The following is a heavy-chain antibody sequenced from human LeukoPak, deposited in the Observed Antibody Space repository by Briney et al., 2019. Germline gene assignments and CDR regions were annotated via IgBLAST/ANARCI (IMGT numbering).Heavy chain of an antibody. V-gene: IGHV1-46*01. Sequence: ASVKVSCKASGYTFTSYYMHWVRQAPGQGLEWMGIINPSGGSTSYAQKFQGRVTMTTDTSTSIAYMELRSLRSDDTAVYYCARREQWLVGDDYWGQGTLVTVSS. CDR2: INPSGGST. D-gene: IGHD6-19*01. J-gene: IGHJ4*02. CDR1: GYTFTSYY. CDR3: ARREQWLVGDDY.